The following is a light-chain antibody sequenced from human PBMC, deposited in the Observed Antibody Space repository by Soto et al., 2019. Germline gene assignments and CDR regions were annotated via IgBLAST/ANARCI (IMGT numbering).Light chain of an antibody. CDR3: QQYSSYPRT. V-gene: IGKV1-5*03. J-gene: IGKJ1*01. CDR1: QGISGW. CDR2: KAS. Sequence: DIQMTRSPSTLYAPVGDRVTITCRTRQGISGWLAWYQQKPGKAPKLLIYKASTIENGVPARFSGSASGTEFTLTISSLQPDDFVTYFCQQYSSYPRTFGQGTKVDIK.